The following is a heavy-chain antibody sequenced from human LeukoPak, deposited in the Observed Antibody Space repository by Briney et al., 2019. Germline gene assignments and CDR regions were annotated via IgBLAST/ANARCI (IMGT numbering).Heavy chain of an antibody. CDR3: ARDRHCSGGSCSGL. J-gene: IGHJ4*02. CDR1: GLTFSNNY. D-gene: IGHD2-15*01. Sequence: PGGSLRLSCAASGLTFSNNYMKWVRQAPGKGLEGVSLIYSGGSTYYTDSVKGRFTISKDTPKNTVYLQMNSLRAEDTAVYYCARDRHCSGGSCSGLWGQGTLVTVSS. V-gene: IGHV3-53*01. CDR2: IYSGGST.